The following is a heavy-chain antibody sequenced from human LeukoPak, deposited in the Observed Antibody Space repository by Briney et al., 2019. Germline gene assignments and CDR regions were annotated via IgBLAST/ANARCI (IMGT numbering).Heavy chain of an antibody. V-gene: IGHV4-39*01. J-gene: IGHJ4*02. Sequence: SETLSLTCTVSGGSISSSSYYWGWIRQPPGKGLEWIGSIYYSGSTYYNPSLKSRVTISVDTSKNQFSLKLSSVTAADTAVYYCARGMYSSSWYSFDYWGQGTLVTVSS. CDR2: IYYSGST. CDR3: ARGMYSSSWYSFDY. D-gene: IGHD6-13*01. CDR1: GGSISSSSYY.